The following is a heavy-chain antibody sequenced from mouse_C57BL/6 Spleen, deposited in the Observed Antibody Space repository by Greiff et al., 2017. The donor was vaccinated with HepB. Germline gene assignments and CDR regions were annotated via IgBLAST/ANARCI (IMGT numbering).Heavy chain of an antibody. CDR2: IDPANGNP. D-gene: IGHD1-1*02. CDR1: GFNIKNTY. CDR3: AKGSLYAMDY. J-gene: IGHJ4*01. Sequence: EVQLQQSVAELVRPGASVKLSCTASGFNIKNTYMHWVKQRPEQGLEWIGRIDPANGNPKYAPKFQGKATITADTSSNTVYLQLSSLTSDDTDIYDCAKGSLYAMDYWGQGTSVTVSS. V-gene: IGHV14-3*01.